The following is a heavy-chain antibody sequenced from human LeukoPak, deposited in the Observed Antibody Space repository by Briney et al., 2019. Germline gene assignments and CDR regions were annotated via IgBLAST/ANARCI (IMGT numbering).Heavy chain of an antibody. CDR1: GYSISSGYY. D-gene: IGHD1-26*01. J-gene: IGHJ4*02. CDR3: ARHSSGSYYGYFDY. V-gene: IGHV4-38-2*01. Sequence: SETLSLTCAVSGYSISSGYYWGWIRQPPGKGLEWIGSIYHSGSTYYNPFLKSRVTISVDTSKNQFSLKLSSVTAADTAVYYCARHSSGSYYGYFDYWGQGTLVTVSS. CDR2: IYHSGST.